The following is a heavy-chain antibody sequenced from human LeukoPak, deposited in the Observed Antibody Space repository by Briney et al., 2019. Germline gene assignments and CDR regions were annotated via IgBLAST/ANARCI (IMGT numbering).Heavy chain of an antibody. CDR1: GYTFTSYG. CDR2: ISAYNGNT. J-gene: IGHJ3*02. CDR3: ARPYSSGWKDAFDI. D-gene: IGHD6-19*01. V-gene: IGHV1-18*01. Sequence: ASVKVSCKASGYTFTSYGISWVRQAPGQGLEWMGWISAYNGNTNYTQKLQGRVTMTTDTSTSTAYMELRSLRSDDTAVYYCARPYSSGWKDAFDIWGQGTMVTVSS.